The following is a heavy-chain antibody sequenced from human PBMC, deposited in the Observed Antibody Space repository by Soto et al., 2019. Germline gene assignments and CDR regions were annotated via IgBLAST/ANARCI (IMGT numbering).Heavy chain of an antibody. CDR3: AKAITIFGVAHRPMATYGMDV. CDR1: GFTFDAYA. D-gene: IGHD3-3*01. J-gene: IGHJ6*02. Sequence: GGSLRLSCAASGFTFDAYAMHWVRQAPGKGLEWVSGISWNSGSIGYADSVKGRFTISRDNAKNSLYLQMNSLRAEDTASYYCAKAITIFGVAHRPMATYGMDVWGQGTPVTVSS. CDR2: ISWNSGSI. V-gene: IGHV3-9*01.